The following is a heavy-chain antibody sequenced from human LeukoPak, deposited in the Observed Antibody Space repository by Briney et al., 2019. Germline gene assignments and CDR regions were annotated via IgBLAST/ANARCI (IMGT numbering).Heavy chain of an antibody. D-gene: IGHD3-22*01. Sequence: PSQTLSLTCTVSGGSISSGGYYWSWIRQHPGKGLEWIGYIYYSGSTYYNPSLKSRVTISVDTSKNQFSLKLSSVAAADTAVYYCAREPYYYDSSGYYDYWGQGTLVTVSS. CDR3: AREPYYYDSSGYYDY. J-gene: IGHJ4*02. CDR2: IYYSGST. CDR1: GGSISSGGYY. V-gene: IGHV4-31*03.